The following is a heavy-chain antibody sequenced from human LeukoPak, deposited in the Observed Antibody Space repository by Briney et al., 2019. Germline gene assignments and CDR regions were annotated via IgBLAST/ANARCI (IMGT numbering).Heavy chain of an antibody. J-gene: IGHJ4*02. CDR2: IYTSGST. V-gene: IGHV4-4*08. CDR1: GGSISSYY. Sequence: SETLSLTCTVSGGSISSYYWSWVRQPPGKGLEWIGRIYTSGSTAYNPPLKSRVTISVDTSKNQFSLKLSSMTAADTAVYFCARGRDGYNFLNRGEYYYFDYWGQGTLVTVSS. CDR3: ARGRDGYNFLNRGEYYYFDY. D-gene: IGHD5-24*01.